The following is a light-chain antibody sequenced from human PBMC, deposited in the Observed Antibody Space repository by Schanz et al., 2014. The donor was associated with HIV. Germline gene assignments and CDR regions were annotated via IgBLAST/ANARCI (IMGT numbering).Light chain of an antibody. CDR2: DAS. J-gene: IGKJ3*01. CDR1: QSVSSN. CDR3: QQYGSS. V-gene: IGKV3-20*01. Sequence: EIVLTQSPVILSLSPGERATLSCRASQSVSSNLAWYQQKPGQAPRLLIFDASIRATGIPDRFSGSGSGTDFTLTISRLEPEDFAVYYCQQYGSSFGPGTKVDIK.